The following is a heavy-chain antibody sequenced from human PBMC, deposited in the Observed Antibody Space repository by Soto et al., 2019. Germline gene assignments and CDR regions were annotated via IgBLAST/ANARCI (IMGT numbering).Heavy chain of an antibody. CDR3: ARRAWSDDFFDR. V-gene: IGHV4-59*08. CDR2: IYYSGST. CDR1: GAPMRNYY. D-gene: IGHD1-1*01. Sequence: QVQLQESGPGLVKPSETLSLTCTVSGAPMRNYYWSWFRQPPGKGLEWIGYIYYSGSTQYSPSLTSRLTISVDMSKNQFSLNLTSVTAADMAVYFCARRAWSDDFFDRWGQGALVTVSS. J-gene: IGHJ4*02.